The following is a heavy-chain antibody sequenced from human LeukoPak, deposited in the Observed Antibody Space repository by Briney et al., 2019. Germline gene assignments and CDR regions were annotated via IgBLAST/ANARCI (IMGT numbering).Heavy chain of an antibody. D-gene: IGHD4-17*01. V-gene: IGHV4-39*07. Sequence: SETLSLTCTVSGGSISSSSYYWGWIRQPPGKGLEWIGSIYYSGSTYYNPSLKSRVTISVDTSKNQFSLKLSSVTAADTAVYYCARTVTTLYYMDVWGKGTTVTVSS. J-gene: IGHJ6*03. CDR3: ARTVTTLYYMDV. CDR2: IYYSGST. CDR1: GGSISSSSYY.